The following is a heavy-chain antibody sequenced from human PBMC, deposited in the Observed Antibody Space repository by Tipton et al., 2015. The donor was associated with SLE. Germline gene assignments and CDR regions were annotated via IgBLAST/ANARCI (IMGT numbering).Heavy chain of an antibody. D-gene: IGHD5-18*01. V-gene: IGHV4-59*11. J-gene: IGHJ4*02. CDR3: ARGRVDTALGYFDY. CDR2: VSYTGSV. CDR1: GGSISSHD. Sequence: TLSLTCTVSGGSISSHDWNWIRQPPGKGLEWVGYVSYTGSVKYNPSLKSRVTVSIDTSKNQFSLKLSSVTAADTAVYYCARGRVDTALGYFDYWGQGTLVTVSS.